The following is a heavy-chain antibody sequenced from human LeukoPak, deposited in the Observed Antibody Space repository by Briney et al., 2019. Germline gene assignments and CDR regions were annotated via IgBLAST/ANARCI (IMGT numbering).Heavy chain of an antibody. CDR1: GGSISNNNYY. Sequence: SETLSLTCTVSGGSISNNNYYWGWIRQPPGKGLEWIGSFHYSGTTYYNPSLRSRITISRDTSKNQFSLKLSSVTAADTAVYHCARGRGDSKGTSFDLWGQGTLVTVSS. J-gene: IGHJ4*02. CDR2: FHYSGTT. D-gene: IGHD3-22*01. CDR3: ARGRGDSKGTSFDL. V-gene: IGHV4-39*01.